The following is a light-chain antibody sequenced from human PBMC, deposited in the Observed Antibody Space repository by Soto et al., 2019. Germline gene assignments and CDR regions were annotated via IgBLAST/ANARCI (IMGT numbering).Light chain of an antibody. J-gene: IGKJ4*01. V-gene: IGKV1-17*01. Sequence: DIQMTQSPSSLSASVGDRVTITCRASQGIGNDLNWYQQKTGKDPKRLIFTTSNLHNGVKSRLSGSGYGTEFTLKITSMQNEEFATYYCLQHNTYPLTFGGGTKVDIK. CDR1: QGIGND. CDR2: TTS. CDR3: LQHNTYPLT.